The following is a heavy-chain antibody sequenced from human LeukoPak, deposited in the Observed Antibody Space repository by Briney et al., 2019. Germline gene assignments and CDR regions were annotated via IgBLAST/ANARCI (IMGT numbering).Heavy chain of an antibody. Sequence: GASVKVSCKASGYTFTSYDISWVRQAPGQGLEWMAWISTYNGNTNYALKVQGRATMTTDTSTSTAYMELRSLRSDDTAVYYCARVLRYDFWSAYYFDYWGRGTLVTVSS. CDR2: ISTYNGNT. CDR3: ARVLRYDFWSAYYFDY. D-gene: IGHD3-3*01. V-gene: IGHV1-18*01. CDR1: GYTFTSYD. J-gene: IGHJ4*02.